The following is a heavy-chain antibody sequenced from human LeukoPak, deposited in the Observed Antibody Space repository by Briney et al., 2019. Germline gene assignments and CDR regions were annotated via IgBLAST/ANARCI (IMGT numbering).Heavy chain of an antibody. D-gene: IGHD2-21*01. Sequence: ASVKVSCKASGYTFTSYDINWVRQATGQGLEWMGWMNPDSGNTGYAQKFQGRVTMTRNTSIRTAYMELSSLTSEDTAVYYCARRGVVVNYYFYGLDVWGQGATVTVS. CDR3: ARRGVVVNYYFYGLDV. J-gene: IGHJ6*02. V-gene: IGHV1-8*01. CDR2: MNPDSGNT. CDR1: GYTFTSYD.